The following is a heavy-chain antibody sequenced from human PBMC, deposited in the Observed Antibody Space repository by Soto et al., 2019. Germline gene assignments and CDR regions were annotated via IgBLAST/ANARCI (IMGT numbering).Heavy chain of an antibody. CDR1: GGTFSTYS. V-gene: IGHV1-69*02. J-gene: IGHJ3*02. D-gene: IGHD2-21*01. CDR3: TIGSWSGEVFDI. Sequence: QVQLVQSGAEVKKPGSSVKVSCKDSGGTFSTYSMFWVRQAPGQGLEWMGRIIPLLGIRNYAQRFEDRVTIPADKSTATVPMELSCLRSEDTALYYCTIGSWSGEVFDIWGQGTMVTVSS. CDR2: IIPLLGIR.